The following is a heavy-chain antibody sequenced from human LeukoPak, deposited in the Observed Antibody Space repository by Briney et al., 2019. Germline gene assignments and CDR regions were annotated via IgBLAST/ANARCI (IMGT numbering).Heavy chain of an antibody. CDR1: GGTFSSYA. CDR3: ARSFWDYYYMDV. Sequence: GASVKVSCKASGGTFSSYAISWVRQAPGQGLEWMGGIIPIFGTANYAQKFQGRVTITADESTSTAYMELSSLRSEDTAVYYCARSFWDYYYMDVWGKGTTVTVSS. CDR2: IIPIFGTA. J-gene: IGHJ6*03. V-gene: IGHV1-69*13. D-gene: IGHD3-16*01.